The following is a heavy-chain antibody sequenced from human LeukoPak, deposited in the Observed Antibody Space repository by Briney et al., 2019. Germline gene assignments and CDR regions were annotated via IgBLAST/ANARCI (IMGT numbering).Heavy chain of an antibody. CDR3: VKWGIVEVPAASV. D-gene: IGHD2-2*01. CDR2: MSGSGGST. Sequence: PGASRRLSCAASGTTFSSYAISWVRQAPGKGLEWVSGMSGSGGSTYYADSVKGGFTISRDHCKNTMYLQMNSLRAEDTAVYYCVKWGIVEVPAASVGGQGTTVTVSS. CDR1: GTTFSSYA. J-gene: IGHJ6*02. V-gene: IGHV3-23*01.